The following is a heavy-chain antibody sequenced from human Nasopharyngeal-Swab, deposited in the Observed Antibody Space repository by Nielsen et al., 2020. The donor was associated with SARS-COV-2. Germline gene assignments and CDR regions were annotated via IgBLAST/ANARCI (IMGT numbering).Heavy chain of an antibody. Sequence: WIRRRPGKGLEWVSVIYSGGSTYYADSVKGGFTISRDNSKNTLYLQMNSLRAEDTAVYYCARVRYYYYGMDVWGQGTTVTVSS. V-gene: IGHV3-53*01. J-gene: IGHJ6*02. CDR2: IYSGGST. CDR3: ARVRYYYYGMDV.